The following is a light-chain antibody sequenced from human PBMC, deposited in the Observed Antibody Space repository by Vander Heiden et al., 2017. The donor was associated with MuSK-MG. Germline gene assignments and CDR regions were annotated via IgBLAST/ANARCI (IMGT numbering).Light chain of an antibody. CDR2: AAS. V-gene: IGKV1-39*01. CDR1: QSISSY. CDR3: QQSDSTPYT. J-gene: IGKJ2*01. Sequence: DIQMTQSPSSLSASVGDRVTITCRASQSISSYLNWYQQKPGKAPKLLIYAASSLQSGVPSRFSGSGSGTDFTLTFSSLQPEDFATYYCQQSDSTPYTFGQGTKLEIK.